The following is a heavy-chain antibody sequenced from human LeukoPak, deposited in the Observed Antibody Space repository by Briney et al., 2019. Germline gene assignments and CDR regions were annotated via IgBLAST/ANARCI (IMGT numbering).Heavy chain of an antibody. CDR2: IYYSGST. CDR1: GGSISSSSYY. J-gene: IGHJ4*02. Sequence: SETLSLTCTVSGGSISSSSYYWGWIRQPPGKGLEWIGSIYYSGSTYYNPSLKSRVTISVDRSKNQFSLKLCSVTAADTAVYYCARGPRANYDILTGYYNGYYFDYWGQGTLVTVSS. D-gene: IGHD3-9*01. CDR3: ARGPRANYDILTGYYNGYYFDY. V-gene: IGHV4-39*07.